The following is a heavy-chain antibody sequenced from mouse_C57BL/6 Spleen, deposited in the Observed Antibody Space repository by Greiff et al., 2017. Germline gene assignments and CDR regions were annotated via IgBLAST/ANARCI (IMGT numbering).Heavy chain of an antibody. CDR2: ISSGGSYT. Sequence: VQLVESGGDLVKPGGSLKLSCAASGFTFSSYGMSWVRQTPDKRLEWVATISSGGSYTYYPDSVKGRFTISRDTAKNTLYLQMSSLKSEDTAMYYCARHGSSYWYFDVWGTGTTVTVSS. CDR3: ARHGSSYWYFDV. V-gene: IGHV5-6*01. CDR1: GFTFSSYG. J-gene: IGHJ1*03. D-gene: IGHD1-1*01.